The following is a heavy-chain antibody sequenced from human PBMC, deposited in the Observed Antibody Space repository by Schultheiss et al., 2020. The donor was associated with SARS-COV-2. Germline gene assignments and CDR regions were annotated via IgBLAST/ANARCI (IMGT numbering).Heavy chain of an antibody. CDR1: GFTFSNAW. D-gene: IGHD2-2*01. CDR3: ARDPYCSSTSCQSFDY. Sequence: GESLKISCAASGFTFSNAWMSWVRQAPGKGLEWVGRIKSKTDGGTTDYAAPVKGRFTISRDDSKNTLYLQMNSLRAEDTAVYYCARDPYCSSTSCQSFDYWGQGTLVTVSS. J-gene: IGHJ4*02. V-gene: IGHV3-15*01. CDR2: IKSKTDGGTT.